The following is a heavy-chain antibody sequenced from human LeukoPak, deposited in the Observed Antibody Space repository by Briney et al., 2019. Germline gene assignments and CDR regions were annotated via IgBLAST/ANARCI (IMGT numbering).Heavy chain of an antibody. CDR3: AKDSRGYSGYTGYFDY. V-gene: IGHV3-23*01. CDR2: ISGSGGST. J-gene: IGHJ4*02. CDR1: GFTFSSYA. D-gene: IGHD5-12*01. Sequence: GGSLRLSCAASGFTFSSYAISWVRQAPGKGLEWVSAISGSGGSTYYADPVKGRFTISRDNSKNTLYLQMNSLRAEDTAVYYCAKDSRGYSGYTGYFDYWGQGTLVTVSS.